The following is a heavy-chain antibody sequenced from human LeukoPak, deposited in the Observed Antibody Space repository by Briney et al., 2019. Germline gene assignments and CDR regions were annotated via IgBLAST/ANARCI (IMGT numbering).Heavy chain of an antibody. J-gene: IGHJ4*02. V-gene: IGHV4-39*07. Sequence: SETLSPTCTVSGGSISSSSYYWGWIRQPPGKGLEWIGSIYYSGSTYYNPSLKSRVTISVDTSKNQFSLKLSSVTAADTAVYYCASEEEIEKSFDYWGQGTLVTVSS. CDR1: GGSISSSSYY. D-gene: IGHD5-24*01. CDR2: IYYSGST. CDR3: ASEEEIEKSFDY.